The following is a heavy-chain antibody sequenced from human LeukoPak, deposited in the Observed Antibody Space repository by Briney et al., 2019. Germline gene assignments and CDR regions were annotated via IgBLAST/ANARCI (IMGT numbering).Heavy chain of an antibody. Sequence: ASVKASCKASGYTFTGYYMHWVRQAPGQGLEWMGWINPNSGGTNYAQKFQGRVTMTRDTSISTAYMELSRLRSDDTAVYYCARDFHCTNGVCYTGLDYWGQGTLVTVSS. CDR3: ARDFHCTNGVCYTGLDY. CDR2: INPNSGGT. CDR1: GYTFTGYY. J-gene: IGHJ4*02. V-gene: IGHV1-2*02. D-gene: IGHD2-8*01.